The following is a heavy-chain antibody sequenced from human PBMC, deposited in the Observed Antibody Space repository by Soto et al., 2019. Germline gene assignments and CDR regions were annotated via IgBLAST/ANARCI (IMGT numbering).Heavy chain of an antibody. Sequence: SVKVSCKASGGTFSSYTISWVRQAPGQGLEWMGRIIPILGVANYAQKFQGRVTITADKSTSTAYMELSSLRSEDTAVYYCASVGFWSGYYYFDYWGQGTLVTVS. D-gene: IGHD3-3*01. CDR1: GGTFSSYT. CDR3: ASVGFWSGYYYFDY. CDR2: IIPILGVA. V-gene: IGHV1-69*02. J-gene: IGHJ4*02.